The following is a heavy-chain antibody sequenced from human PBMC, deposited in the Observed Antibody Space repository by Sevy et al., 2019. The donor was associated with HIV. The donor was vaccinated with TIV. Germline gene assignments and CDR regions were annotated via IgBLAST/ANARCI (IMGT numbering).Heavy chain of an antibody. CDR3: ARFLSTSYYYYYAMDV. CDR2: MSPNSGNT. Sequence: ASVKVSCRASGYTFTSYDINWVRQATGQGLEWMGWMSPNSGNTGYAQKFQGRVTMTRNTSISTAYMELSSLRSEDTAVYYCARFLSTSYYYYYAMDVWGQGTTVTVS. V-gene: IGHV1-8*01. J-gene: IGHJ6*02. CDR1: GYTFTSYD. D-gene: IGHD2-2*01.